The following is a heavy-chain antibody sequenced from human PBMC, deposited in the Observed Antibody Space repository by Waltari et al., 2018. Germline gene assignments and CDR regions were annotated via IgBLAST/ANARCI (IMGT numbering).Heavy chain of an antibody. V-gene: IGHV4-39*01. CDR2: IYYSGST. J-gene: IGHJ4*02. Sequence: QLQLQESGPGLVKPSETLSLTCTVSGGSISSSSYYWGWIRQPPGKGLEWIGSIYYSGSTYYNPSLKSRVTISVDTSKNQFSLKLSSVTAADTAVYYCARHNWSAAGRFDYWGQGTLVTVSS. CDR3: ARHNWSAAGRFDY. CDR1: GGSISSSSYY. D-gene: IGHD6-13*01.